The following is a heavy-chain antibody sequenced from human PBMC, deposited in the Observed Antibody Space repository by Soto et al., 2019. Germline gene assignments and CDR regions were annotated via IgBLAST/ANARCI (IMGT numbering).Heavy chain of an antibody. CDR1: GYTFTSHD. CDR2: MTPSSGAS. D-gene: IGHD2-21*01. Sequence: QVQLVQSGAEVKKPGASVKVSCKTSGYTFTSHDIDWVRQAAGQGLEWMGWMTPSSGASGSAEKFKGRITMTRDTSINTAYMELSSLTSEDTAIYYCAREVVGTSNQPIDYWGQGSLVTVSS. CDR3: AREVVGTSNQPIDY. V-gene: IGHV1-8*01. J-gene: IGHJ4*02.